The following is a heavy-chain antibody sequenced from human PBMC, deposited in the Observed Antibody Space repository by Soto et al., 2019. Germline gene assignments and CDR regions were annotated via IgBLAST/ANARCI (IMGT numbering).Heavy chain of an antibody. Sequence: QIQLVQSGAEVKKPGASVKVSCKTSGFTFKGYYIYWVRQAPGQGLELMGWISTYNGITQYTESLQDRVTMTIETSAGTAHLELRSLTSEDTAVYFCVRGDTYYSEWYVQYWGQGTLVIVSS. CDR3: VRGDTYYSEWYVQY. V-gene: IGHV1-18*01. CDR1: GFTFKGYY. D-gene: IGHD2-21*01. CDR2: ISTYNGIT. J-gene: IGHJ4*02.